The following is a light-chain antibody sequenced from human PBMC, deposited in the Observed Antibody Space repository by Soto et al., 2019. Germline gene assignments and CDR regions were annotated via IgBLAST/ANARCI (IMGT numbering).Light chain of an antibody. CDR2: AAS. J-gene: IGKJ1*01. CDR1: QGISNY. V-gene: IGKV1-8*01. CDR3: QKDSSYPWT. Sequence: ALRMTQSPSSLSASTGDRVTISCPVSQGISNYLVWYQQKPGKAPKVLIHAASTLQSGVSSRFSGSGSGTDFTLTISSLQSEDFATYYCQKDSSYPWTFGQGTKVEV.